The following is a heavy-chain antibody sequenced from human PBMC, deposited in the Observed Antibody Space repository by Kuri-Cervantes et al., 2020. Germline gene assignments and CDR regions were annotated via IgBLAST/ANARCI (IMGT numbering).Heavy chain of an antibody. D-gene: IGHD6-13*01. V-gene: IGHV3-21*01. J-gene: IGHJ4*02. CDR3: ARGPEAGYSSSWDFDY. CDR2: ISSSSSYI. Sequence: GGSLRLSCAASGFTFSSYSMNWVRQAPGKGLEWVSSISSSSSYIYYADSVKGRFTISRDNAKNSLYLQMNSLRAEDTAVYYCARGPEAGYSSSWDFDYWGQGTLVTVSS. CDR1: GFTFSSYS.